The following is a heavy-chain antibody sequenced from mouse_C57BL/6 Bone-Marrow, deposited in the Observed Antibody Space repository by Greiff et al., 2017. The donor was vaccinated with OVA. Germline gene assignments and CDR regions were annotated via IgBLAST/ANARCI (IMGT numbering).Heavy chain of an antibody. Sequence: QVHVKQPGAELVKPGASVKMSCKASGYTFTSYWITWVKQRPGQGLEWIGDIYPGSGSTNYNEKFKGKATLTVDTSSSTAYMQLSSLTSEGSAVYYCGRRDWNYWGQGTTLTVSS. CDR3: GRRDWNY. CDR1: GYTFTSYW. V-gene: IGHV1-55*01. CDR2: IYPGSGST. J-gene: IGHJ2*01.